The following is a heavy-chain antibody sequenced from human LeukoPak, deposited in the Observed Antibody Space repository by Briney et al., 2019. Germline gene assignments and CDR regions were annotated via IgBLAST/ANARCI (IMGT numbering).Heavy chain of an antibody. CDR2: IYHSGRT. CDR3: ARSVQFYYDHFDY. Sequence: SETLSLTCTVSGGSISSYYWSWIRQPPGKGLEWIGSIYHSGRTYYNPSLKSRVTISVDASKNQFSLKLSSVTAADTAVYYCARSVQFYYDHFDYWGQGTLVTVSS. V-gene: IGHV4-59*01. CDR1: GGSISSYY. J-gene: IGHJ4*02. D-gene: IGHD3-22*01.